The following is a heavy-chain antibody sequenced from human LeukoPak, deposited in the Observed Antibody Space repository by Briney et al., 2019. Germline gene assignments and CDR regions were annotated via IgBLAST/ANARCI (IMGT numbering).Heavy chain of an antibody. V-gene: IGHV4-4*07. D-gene: IGHD4-17*01. CDR2: IYTSGST. CDR3: ARDPDYGDYGGAYFDY. Sequence: PSETLSLTCTVSGDSISSYYWSWIRQPAGKGLEWIGRIYTSGSTNYKPSLQSRVTMSVDTSKNQFSMKLSSVTAADTAVYYCARDPDYGDYGGAYFDYWGQGTLVTVSS. CDR1: GDSISSYY. J-gene: IGHJ4*02.